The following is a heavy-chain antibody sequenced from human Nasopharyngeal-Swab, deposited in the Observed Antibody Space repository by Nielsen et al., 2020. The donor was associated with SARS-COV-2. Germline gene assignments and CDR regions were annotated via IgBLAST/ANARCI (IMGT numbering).Heavy chain of an antibody. V-gene: IGHV4-31*03. CDR2: IYYSGST. Sequence: LSLTCTVSGGSISSGGYYWSWIRPHPGKGLEWIGYIYYSGSTYYNPSLKSRVTISVDPSTNQFSLKLSSVTAADTAVYYCARGGDYVWGSYRSPDLNYWGQGTLVTVSS. J-gene: IGHJ4*02. CDR3: ARGGDYVWGSYRSPDLNY. CDR1: GGSISSGGYY. D-gene: IGHD3-16*02.